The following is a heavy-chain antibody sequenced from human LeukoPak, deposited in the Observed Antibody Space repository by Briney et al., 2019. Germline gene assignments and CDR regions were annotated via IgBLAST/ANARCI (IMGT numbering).Heavy chain of an antibody. V-gene: IGHV1-46*01. Sequence: MGIINPSGGSTSYAQKFQGRVTMTRDTSTSTVYMELSSLRSEDTAVYYCARSSEMATIDDYWGQGTLVTVSS. D-gene: IGHD5-24*01. CDR2: INPSGGST. CDR3: ARSSEMATIDDY. J-gene: IGHJ4*02.